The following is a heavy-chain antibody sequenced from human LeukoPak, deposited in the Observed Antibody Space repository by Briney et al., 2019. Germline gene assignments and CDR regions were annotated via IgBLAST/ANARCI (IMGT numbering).Heavy chain of an antibody. CDR3: ATGSRGYTHYYLGY. V-gene: IGHV3-23*01. D-gene: IGHD5-18*01. CDR1: GFSFNGFA. J-gene: IGHJ4*02. Sequence: AGGSLRLSCAASGFSFNGFAMTWVRQAPGKGLEWVSSISGSGASTFYADSVKGRFTLSKDTSSNTVFLQMASLRAEDTAVYYCATGSRGYTHYYLGYWGQGTHVTVSS. CDR2: ISGSGAST.